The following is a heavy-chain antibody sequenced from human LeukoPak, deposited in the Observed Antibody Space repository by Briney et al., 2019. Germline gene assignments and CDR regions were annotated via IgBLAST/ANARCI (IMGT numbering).Heavy chain of an antibody. V-gene: IGHV3-48*02. Sequence: GGSLRVSCAASGFTFSSYSMNWVRQAPGKGLEWVSYISSSNSSMYYADSVMGRFTISRDTAKNSLYLQMNSLRDEDTAVYYCVRGYCGSTSCAFDYWGQGTLVSVFS. CDR2: ISSSNSSM. J-gene: IGHJ4*02. CDR3: VRGYCGSTSCAFDY. D-gene: IGHD2-2*01. CDR1: GFTFSSYS.